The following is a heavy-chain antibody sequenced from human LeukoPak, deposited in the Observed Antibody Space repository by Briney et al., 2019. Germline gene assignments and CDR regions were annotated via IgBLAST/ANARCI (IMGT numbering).Heavy chain of an antibody. CDR3: AIEHSSGWTYDY. D-gene: IGHD6-19*01. CDR1: GGSLTELS. Sequence: ASVKVSCKVSGGSLTELSMRWVRQAPGKGLEWMGGFDPEVGETIYAQKFQGRVTMTDITSTDTAYMELGTEISEDTTLYYCAIEHSSGWTYDYWGQGTLVTVSS. CDR2: FDPEVGET. V-gene: IGHV1-24*01. J-gene: IGHJ4*02.